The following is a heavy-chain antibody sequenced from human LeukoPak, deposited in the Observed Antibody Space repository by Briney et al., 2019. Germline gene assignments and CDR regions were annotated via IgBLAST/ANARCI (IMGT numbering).Heavy chain of an antibody. D-gene: IGHD3-22*01. CDR1: GFTFSSFS. CDR2: ISSSSSDM. CDR3: ARGDSNGYYYFDQ. J-gene: IGHJ4*02. V-gene: IGHV3-21*01. Sequence: PGGSLRLSCAASGFTFSSFSMIWVRQAPGKGLEWVSSISSSSSDMYYADSVKGRFTISRDNAKNSLCLQMNSLRADDTAIYYCARGDSNGYYYFDQWGQGTLVTVSS.